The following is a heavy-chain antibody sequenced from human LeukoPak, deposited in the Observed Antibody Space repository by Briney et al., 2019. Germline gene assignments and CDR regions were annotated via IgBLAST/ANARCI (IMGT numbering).Heavy chain of an antibody. D-gene: IGHD5-12*01. J-gene: IGHJ4*02. CDR2: IYPGDSDT. CDR1: GYSFTSYW. Sequence: GESLKISCKGSGYSFTSYWIGWVRQMPGKGLEWMGIIYPGDSDTRYSPSFQGQVTISADKSISTAYLQWSSLKASDTAMYYCARRRGYSGYGKLAFDYWGQGTLVTVSP. V-gene: IGHV5-51*01. CDR3: ARRRGYSGYGKLAFDY.